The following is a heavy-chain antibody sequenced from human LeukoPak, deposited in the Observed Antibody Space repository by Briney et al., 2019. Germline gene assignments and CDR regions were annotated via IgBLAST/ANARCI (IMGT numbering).Heavy chain of an antibody. V-gene: IGHV4-34*01. CDR2: INHRGST. J-gene: IGHJ4*02. D-gene: IGHD3-10*02. Sequence: SETLSLTCAVYGGTFSGYFWSWIRQPPGKGLEWIGEINHRGSTNYNPSIKSRVIMSVDTSKNQLSLKLSSVTAADTAVYYCARGRVCSRNYYKEEVGDYWGQGTLVTVSS. CDR3: ARGRVCSRNYYKEEVGDY. CDR1: GGTFSGYF.